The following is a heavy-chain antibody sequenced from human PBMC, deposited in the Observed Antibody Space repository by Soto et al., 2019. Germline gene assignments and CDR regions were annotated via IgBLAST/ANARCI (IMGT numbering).Heavy chain of an antibody. J-gene: IGHJ4*02. V-gene: IGHV3-30-3*01. CDR2: ISYDGSNK. Sequence: LRLSCAASGFTFSSYAMHWVRQAPGKGLEWVAVISYDGSNKYYADSVKGRFTISRDNSKNTLYLQMNSLRAEDTAVYYCARVLRFLEWFRSPPYYWGQGTLVTVSS. D-gene: IGHD3-3*01. CDR3: ARVLRFLEWFRSPPYY. CDR1: GFTFSSYA.